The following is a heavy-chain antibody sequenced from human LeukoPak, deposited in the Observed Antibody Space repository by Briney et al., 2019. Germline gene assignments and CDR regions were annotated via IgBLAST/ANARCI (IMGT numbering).Heavy chain of an antibody. J-gene: IGHJ3*02. V-gene: IGHV4-59*01. Sequence: SETLSLTCTVSGGSISSYYWSWIRQPPGKGLEWIGYIYYSGSTNYNPSLKSRVTISVDTSKNQFSLKLSSVTAADTAVYYCARGVYSRPDAFDIWGQGTMVTVSS. CDR1: GGSISSYY. D-gene: IGHD6-13*01. CDR2: IYYSGST. CDR3: ARGVYSRPDAFDI.